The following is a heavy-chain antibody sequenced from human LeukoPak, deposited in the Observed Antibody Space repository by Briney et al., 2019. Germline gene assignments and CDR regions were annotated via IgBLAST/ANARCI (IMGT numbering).Heavy chain of an antibody. CDR3: ARGPRGGNWNEALDY. D-gene: IGHD1-1*01. V-gene: IGHV5-51*01. Sequence: GESLKISCKASGYSFTTYWIGWVRQMPGEGLEWMGMFFPGDSDGRYSPSFQGQVTISADKSITTAYLQWNSLKASDTAIYYCARGPRGGNWNEALDYWGQGTLVTVSS. CDR2: FFPGDSDG. J-gene: IGHJ4*02. CDR1: GYSFTTYW.